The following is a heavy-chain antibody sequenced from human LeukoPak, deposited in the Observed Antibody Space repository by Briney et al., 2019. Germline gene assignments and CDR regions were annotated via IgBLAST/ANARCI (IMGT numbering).Heavy chain of an antibody. CDR2: ISWNSGSI. CDR1: GFTFDDYA. CDR3: AKDAASKYYYDSSGSLDY. J-gene: IGHJ4*02. D-gene: IGHD3-22*01. Sequence: PGRSLRLSCAASGFTFDDYAMHWARQAPGKGLEWVSGISWNSGSIGYADSVKGRFTISRDNAKNSLYLQMNSLRAEDTALYYCAKDAASKYYYDSSGSLDYWGQGTLVTVSS. V-gene: IGHV3-9*01.